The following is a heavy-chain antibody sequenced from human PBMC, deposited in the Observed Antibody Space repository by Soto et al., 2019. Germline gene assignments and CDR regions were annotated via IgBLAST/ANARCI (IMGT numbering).Heavy chain of an antibody. Sequence: SETLSLTCSVSGGSITSYYWGWIRRPPGKGLEWIGYISYSGSTNYNPSLKSRVTISAATSKNQFSLRLNSVTAADTAVYYCARSNDYGDSLTYFDYWGQGTLVTVSS. V-gene: IGHV4-59*01. J-gene: IGHJ4*02. CDR3: ARSNDYGDSLTYFDY. CDR1: GGSITSYY. D-gene: IGHD4-17*01. CDR2: ISYSGST.